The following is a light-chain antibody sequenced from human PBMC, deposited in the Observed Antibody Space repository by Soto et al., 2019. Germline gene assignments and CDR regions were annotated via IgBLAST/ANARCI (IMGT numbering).Light chain of an antibody. CDR2: GND. CDR1: SPHIGTNP. V-gene: IGLV1-44*01. CDR3: AAWDTSLNGWV. Sequence: QSVLTQPPSASGTPGQRVTFSCVGSSPHIGTNPVNWLQQLPGTAPKLLIYGNDQRPSGVPDRFSGSKSGTSASLAISGLQSEDEAEYHCAAWDTSLNGWVFGGGTKVTVL. J-gene: IGLJ3*02.